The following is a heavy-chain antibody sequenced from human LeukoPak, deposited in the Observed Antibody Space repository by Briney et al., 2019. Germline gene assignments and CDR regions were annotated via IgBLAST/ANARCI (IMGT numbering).Heavy chain of an antibody. V-gene: IGHV3-21*01. CDR2: ISSSSSYI. CDR3: ARRATTERGHSYGLDY. D-gene: IGHD5-18*01. Sequence: GGSLRLSCAASGFTFSSYGMHWVRQAPGKGLEWVSSISSSSSYIYYADSVKGRFTISRDNAKNSLYLQMNSLRAEDTAVYYCARRATTERGHSYGLDYWGQGTLVTVSS. J-gene: IGHJ4*02. CDR1: GFTFSSYG.